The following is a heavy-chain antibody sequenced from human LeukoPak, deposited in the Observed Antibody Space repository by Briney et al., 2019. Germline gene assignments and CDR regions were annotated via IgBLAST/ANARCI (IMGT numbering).Heavy chain of an antibody. Sequence: GGSLRLSCAAYGSTFSSYWKHWVRQAPGEGLVWISRINTDGSSTSYADSVKGRFTISRDNAKNTLYLQMNSLRAEDTAVYYCANFETVAAKPLDYWGLRTLVTVSS. CDR1: GSTFSSYW. V-gene: IGHV3-74*01. CDR3: ANFETVAAKPLDY. D-gene: IGHD6-19*01. CDR2: INTDGSST. J-gene: IGHJ4*02.